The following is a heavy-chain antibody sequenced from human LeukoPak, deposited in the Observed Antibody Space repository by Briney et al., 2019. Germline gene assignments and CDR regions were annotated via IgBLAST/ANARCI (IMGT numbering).Heavy chain of an antibody. V-gene: IGHV1-18*04. Sequence: ASVKVSCKASGYTFTSYGISWVRQAPGKGLEWMEWISAYNGNTNYAQKLQGRVTMTTDTSTSTAYMELRSLRSDDTAVYYCARDSMVRGVYYYYGMDVWGKGTTVTVSS. J-gene: IGHJ6*04. CDR2: ISAYNGNT. D-gene: IGHD3-10*01. CDR1: GYTFTSYG. CDR3: ARDSMVRGVYYYYGMDV.